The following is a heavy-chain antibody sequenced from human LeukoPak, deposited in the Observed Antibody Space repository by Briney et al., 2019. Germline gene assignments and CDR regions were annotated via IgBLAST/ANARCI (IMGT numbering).Heavy chain of an antibody. CDR1: GGSISSSSYY. Sequence: SSETLSLTCTVSGGSISSSSYYWGWIRQPPGKGLEWIGSIYYSGSTYYNPSLKSRVTISVDTSKNQFSLKLSSVTAADTAVYYCARMGPRAAAGTGAWWFDPWGQGTLVTVSS. CDR3: ARMGPRAAAGTGAWWFDP. CDR2: IYYSGST. V-gene: IGHV4-39*07. D-gene: IGHD6-13*01. J-gene: IGHJ5*02.